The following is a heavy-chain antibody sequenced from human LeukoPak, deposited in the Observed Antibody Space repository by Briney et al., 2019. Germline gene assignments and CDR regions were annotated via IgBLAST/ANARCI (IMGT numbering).Heavy chain of an antibody. J-gene: IGHJ5*02. D-gene: IGHD5-24*01. CDR3: ARTGTKSRDGYQNWFDP. V-gene: IGHV1-18*01. CDR2: ISAYNGNT. CDR1: GYTFTSYG. Sequence: GASVKVSCKASGYTFTSYGISWVRQAPGQGLEWMGWISAYNGNTNYAQKLQGRVTMTTDTSTSTAYMELRSLRSDDTAVYYCARTGTKSRDGYQNWFDPWGQGTLVTVSS.